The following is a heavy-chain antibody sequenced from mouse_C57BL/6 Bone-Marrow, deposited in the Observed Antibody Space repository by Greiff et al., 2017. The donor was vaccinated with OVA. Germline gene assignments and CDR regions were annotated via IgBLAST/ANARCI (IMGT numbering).Heavy chain of an antibody. CDR1: GYTFTDHI. CDR2: IYPVSGET. D-gene: IGHD3-2*02. V-gene: IGHV1-11*01. CDR3: GIDSSGTGSFDY. Sequence: VQLQQSGAELASPGASVTLSCKASGYTFTDHIMTWVKKRPGQGLEWIGRIYPVSGETNYNPKFMGKATFSVDRSSSTVYMVLNSLTSEDPADDYGGIDSSGTGSFDYWGQGTTLTVSA. J-gene: IGHJ2*01.